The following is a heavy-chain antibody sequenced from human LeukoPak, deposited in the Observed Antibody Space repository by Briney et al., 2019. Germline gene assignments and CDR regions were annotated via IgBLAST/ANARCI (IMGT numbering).Heavy chain of an antibody. CDR1: GGSISSYY. V-gene: IGHV4-59*12. Sequence: SETLSLTCTVSGGSISSYYWSWIRQPPGKGLEWIGYIYYSGSTNYNPSLKSRVTISVDTSKNQFSLKLSSVTAADTAVYYCARGFDSSGYSDVVYWGQGTLVTVSS. J-gene: IGHJ4*02. CDR2: IYYSGST. CDR3: ARGFDSSGYSDVVY. D-gene: IGHD3-22*01.